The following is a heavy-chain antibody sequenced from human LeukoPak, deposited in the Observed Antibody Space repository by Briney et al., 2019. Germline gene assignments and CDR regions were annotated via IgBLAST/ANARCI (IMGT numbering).Heavy chain of an antibody. CDR1: GFTFRNYW. CDR2: IRQDGSEK. CDR3: ARDGYSGSYYDY. Sequence: GGSLRLSCAASGFTFRNYWTSWVRQAPGKGLEWVANIRQDGSEKYYVDSVKGRFTISRDNAKSSLYLQMNSLRVEDTAVYHCARDGYSGSYYDYWGQGTLVTVSS. D-gene: IGHD1-26*01. V-gene: IGHV3-7*01. J-gene: IGHJ4*02.